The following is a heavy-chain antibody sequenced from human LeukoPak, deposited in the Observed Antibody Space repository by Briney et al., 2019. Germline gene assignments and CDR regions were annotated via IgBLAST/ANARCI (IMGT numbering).Heavy chain of an antibody. CDR1: GYTFTDYY. CDR2: INPNSGGT. J-gene: IGHJ4*02. Sequence: ASVTVSCKASGYTFTDYYMHWVRQAPGQGLEWMGWINPNSGGTNYAQKFQGRVTITRDTSASTAYLDLSSLRSEDMAVYYCARAVRYSSGPLTDRLPYSLDYWGQGTLVTVSS. V-gene: IGHV1-2*02. CDR3: ARAVRYSSGPLTDRLPYSLDY. D-gene: IGHD6-19*01.